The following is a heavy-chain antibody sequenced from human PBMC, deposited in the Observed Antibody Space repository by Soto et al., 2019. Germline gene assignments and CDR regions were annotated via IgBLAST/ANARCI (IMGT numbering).Heavy chain of an antibody. J-gene: IGHJ6*02. CDR2: TYYRSKWYN. Sequence: PSPTRSLTCXISGDSVSSNSAAWVWIRQSPSRGLEWLGRTYYRSKWYNDYAVSVKSRLTISPDTSKNQVSLQLRSVTPEDTAVYYCARDCINGICTYAMDVWGQGTTVTVSS. V-gene: IGHV6-1*01. CDR3: ARDCINGICTYAMDV. D-gene: IGHD2-8*01. CDR1: GDSVSSNSAA.